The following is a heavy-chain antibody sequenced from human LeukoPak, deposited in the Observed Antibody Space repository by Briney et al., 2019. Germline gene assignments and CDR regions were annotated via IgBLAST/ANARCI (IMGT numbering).Heavy chain of an antibody. CDR1: GGSINSGSHY. V-gene: IGHV4-61*02. Sequence: SQTLSLTCTVSGGSINSGSHYWSWIRQPAGKGLEWIGRIYPSGGTTNYNPSLKSRVTISVDTSKNQFSLKLSSVTAADTAVYYCARLALDYGGNLDFDYWGQGTLVTVSS. CDR3: ARLALDYGGNLDFDY. D-gene: IGHD4-23*01. CDR2: IYPSGGTT. J-gene: IGHJ4*02.